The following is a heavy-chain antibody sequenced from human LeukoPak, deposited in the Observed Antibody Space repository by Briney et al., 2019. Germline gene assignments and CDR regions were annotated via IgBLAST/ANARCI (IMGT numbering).Heavy chain of an antibody. CDR3: ARQYSSTWSSMHFDY. J-gene: IGHJ4*02. D-gene: IGHD6-13*01. CDR2: IYYRGST. Sequence: SETLSLTCTVSGGSISSSDYYWGWIRQPPGKGLEWIGSIYYRGSTYYIPSLKSRVTISVDTSKNQFSLKLSSVTAADTAVYYCARQYSSTWSSMHFDYWGQGTLVTVSS. V-gene: IGHV4-39*01. CDR1: GGSISSSDYY.